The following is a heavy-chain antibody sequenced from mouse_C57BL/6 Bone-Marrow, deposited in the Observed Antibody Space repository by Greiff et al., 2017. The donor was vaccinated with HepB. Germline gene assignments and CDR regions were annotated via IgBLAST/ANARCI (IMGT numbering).Heavy chain of an antibody. Sequence: DVKLVESGGGLVQPGGSLKLSCAASGFTFSDYGMAWVRQAPRKGPEWVAFISNLAYSIYYADTVTGRFTISRENAKNTLYLEMSSLRSEDTAMYYCARDPYVGGYFDVWGTGTTVTVSS. CDR2: ISNLAYSI. J-gene: IGHJ1*03. V-gene: IGHV5-15*01. CDR1: GFTFSDYG. D-gene: IGHD1-1*01. CDR3: ARDPYVGGYFDV.